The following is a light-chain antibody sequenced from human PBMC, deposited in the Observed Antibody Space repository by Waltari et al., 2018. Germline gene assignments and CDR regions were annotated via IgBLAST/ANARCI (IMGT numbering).Light chain of an antibody. Sequence: QSALPQPASVSGSPGQPTPIPCNGTSSDVGGSNYVPWYQQHPGKAPKLMIYDVSNRPSGVSNRFSGSKSGNTASLTISGLQAEDEADYYCSSYTSSSTLYVFGTGTKVTVL. V-gene: IGLV2-14*03. CDR3: SSYTSSSTLYV. J-gene: IGLJ1*01. CDR2: DVS. CDR1: SSDVGGSNY.